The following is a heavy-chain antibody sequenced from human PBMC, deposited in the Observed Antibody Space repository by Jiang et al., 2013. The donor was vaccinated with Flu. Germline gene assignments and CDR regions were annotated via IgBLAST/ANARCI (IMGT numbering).Heavy chain of an antibody. Sequence: GPGLVKPSQTLSLTCTVSGGSISSGDYYWSWIRQPPGKGLEWIGYIYYNGSTYYNPSLKSRVTISVDTSKNQFSLKLSSVTAADTAVYYCARRLWFGELDWFDPWGQGTLGHRLL. D-gene: IGHD3-10*01. J-gene: IGHJ5*02. CDR3: ARRLWFGELDWFDP. CDR1: GGSISSGDYY. CDR2: IYYNGST. V-gene: IGHV4-30-4*01.